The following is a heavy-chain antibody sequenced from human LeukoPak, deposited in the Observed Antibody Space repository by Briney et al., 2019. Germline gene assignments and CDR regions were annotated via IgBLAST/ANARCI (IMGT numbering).Heavy chain of an antibody. V-gene: IGHV3-21*01. D-gene: IGHD1-26*01. CDR1: GFTFSSYS. CDR2: ISSSSSYI. CDR3: ARERRSAGRGPTYYMDV. Sequence: GGSLRLSCAASGFTFSSYSMNWVRQAPGKGLEWVSSISSSSSYIYYADSVKGRFTISRDNAKNSLYLQMNSLRAEDTAVYYCARERRSAGRGPTYYMDVWGKGTTVTVPS. J-gene: IGHJ6*03.